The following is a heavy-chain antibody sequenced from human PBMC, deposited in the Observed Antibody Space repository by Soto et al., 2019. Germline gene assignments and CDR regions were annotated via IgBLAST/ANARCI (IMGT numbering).Heavy chain of an antibody. J-gene: IGHJ3*02. Sequence: SETLSLTYAVYGGSFRGYYWRWIRQPPGKGLEWTGEINHSGSTNYNPSLKSRVTISVDTSKNQFSLKLSSVTAADTAVYYCASFKRSRPHAFDIWGQGTMVTVSS. V-gene: IGHV4-34*01. D-gene: IGHD6-13*01. CDR2: INHSGST. CDR3: ASFKRSRPHAFDI. CDR1: GGSFRGYY.